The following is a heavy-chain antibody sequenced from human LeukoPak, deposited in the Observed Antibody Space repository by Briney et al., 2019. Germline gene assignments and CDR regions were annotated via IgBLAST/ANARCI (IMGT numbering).Heavy chain of an antibody. J-gene: IGHJ4*02. V-gene: IGHV4-61*02. CDR2: IYTSGST. Sequence: SETLSLTCTVSGGSISSGSYYWSWIRQPAGKGLEWIGRIYTSGSTNYNPSLKSRVTISVDTSKNQFSLKLSSVTAAGTAVYYCARERVFWSGYRCFDYWGQGTLVTVSS. CDR1: GGSISSGSYY. CDR3: ARERVFWSGYRCFDY. D-gene: IGHD3-3*01.